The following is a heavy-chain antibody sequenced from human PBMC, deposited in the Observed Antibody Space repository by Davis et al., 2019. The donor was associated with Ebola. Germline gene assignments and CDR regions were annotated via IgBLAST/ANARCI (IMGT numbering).Heavy chain of an antibody. Sequence: PSETLSLTCSVSGGSLNNYYWTWVRQPAGKGLEWIGRISFSGSTTFSPSLRRRVTISLDSSNNQISLRLTSVTAADTAIYFCARVYTHYRFDYWGQGTLVTVSP. V-gene: IGHV4-4*07. D-gene: IGHD4-11*01. CDR1: GGSLNNYY. J-gene: IGHJ4*02. CDR3: ARVYTHYRFDY. CDR2: ISFSGST.